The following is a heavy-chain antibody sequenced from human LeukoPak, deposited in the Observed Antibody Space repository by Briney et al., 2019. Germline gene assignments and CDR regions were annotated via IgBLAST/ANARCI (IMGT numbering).Heavy chain of an antibody. CDR1: GFTFSSYA. V-gene: IGHV3-23*01. CDR3: AKDGPSYCTNSVCYGYYFDY. D-gene: IGHD2-8*01. CDR2: ISGSGGST. Sequence: PGGSLRLSCAASGFTFSSYAMSWVRQAPGKGLEWVSAISGSGGSTYYADSVKGRFTISIDNSKNTLYLQMNSLRAEDTAVYYCAKDGPSYCTNSVCYGYYFDYWGQGTLVTVSS. J-gene: IGHJ4*02.